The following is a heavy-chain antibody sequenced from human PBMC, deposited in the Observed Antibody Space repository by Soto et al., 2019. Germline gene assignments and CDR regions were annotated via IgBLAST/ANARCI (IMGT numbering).Heavy chain of an antibody. J-gene: IGHJ4*02. CDR3: VRDLRYCTGASCYPNFDY. CDR2: ISSGSTYI. D-gene: IGHD2-15*01. Sequence: GGSLRLSCAASGFTFSNYRMNWVRQAPGKGLEWVSSISSGSTYIYYADSLKGRFTISRDNAKNSLYLQMNSLRVEDTAVYYCVRDLRYCTGASCYPNFDYWGQGTRVTVSS. CDR1: GFTFSNYR. V-gene: IGHV3-21*01.